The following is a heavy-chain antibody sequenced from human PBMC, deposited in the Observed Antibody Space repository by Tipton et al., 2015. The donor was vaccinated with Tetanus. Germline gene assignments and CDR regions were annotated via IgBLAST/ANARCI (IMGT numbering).Heavy chain of an antibody. J-gene: IGHJ4*02. Sequence: TLSLTCTVSGGSISSYYWSWIRQPAGKGLEWIGRIYTGESTNYNPSLKSRLTMSVDTSKNQFSLRLNSVTPEDTAVYYCARSLGSGRYFDFWGQGPLVTVSS. V-gene: IGHV4-4*07. CDR2: IYTGEST. CDR1: GGSISSYY. D-gene: IGHD6-19*01. CDR3: ARSLGSGRYFDF.